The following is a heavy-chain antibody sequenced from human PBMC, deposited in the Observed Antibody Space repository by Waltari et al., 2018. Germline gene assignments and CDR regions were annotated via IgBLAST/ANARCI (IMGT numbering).Heavy chain of an antibody. CDR3: ASSYYDTSGYSPFDY. CDR2: INASGST. J-gene: IGHJ4*02. CDR1: GGTFNDHY. Sequence: QVQLQQWGAGLLTPSETLSLTCAVYGGTFNDHYWNWIRQPPGKGLEWIGQINASGSTNYNPSLRSRVTISVDTSKNQFSLNLSSVTAADTAVYYCASSYYDTSGYSPFDYWGQGTLVTVSS. D-gene: IGHD3-22*01. V-gene: IGHV4-34*01.